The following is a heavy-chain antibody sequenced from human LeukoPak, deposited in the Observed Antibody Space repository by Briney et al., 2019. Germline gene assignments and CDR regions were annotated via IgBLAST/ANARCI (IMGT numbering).Heavy chain of an antibody. CDR2: IIPILGTA. Sequence: ASVKVSCKASGGTFSSYAISWVRQAPGQGLEWMGGIIPILGTANYAQKFQGRVTITADESTSTAYMELSSLRSEDTAVYYCARSRARDSTMFYCGGDCYFDYWGQGTLVTVSS. V-gene: IGHV1-69*13. D-gene: IGHD2-21*02. CDR1: GGTFSSYA. CDR3: ARSRARDSTMFYCGGDCYFDY. J-gene: IGHJ4*02.